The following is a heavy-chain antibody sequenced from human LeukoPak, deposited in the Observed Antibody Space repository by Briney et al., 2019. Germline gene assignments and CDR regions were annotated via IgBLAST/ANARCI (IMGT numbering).Heavy chain of an antibody. D-gene: IGHD3-22*01. Sequence: GGSLRLSCAASAFKFSDYYMNWIRQAPGKGLEWVSSISSSGDISYYTDSVKGRFSISRDNAKNSLFLQMHSLRAEDTAVYFCVSDRSSGLYHYDSSGFLFWGRGTLVTVSS. CDR1: AFKFSDYY. CDR2: ISSSGDIS. J-gene: IGHJ4*01. CDR3: VSDRSSGLYHYDSSGFLF. V-gene: IGHV3-11*04.